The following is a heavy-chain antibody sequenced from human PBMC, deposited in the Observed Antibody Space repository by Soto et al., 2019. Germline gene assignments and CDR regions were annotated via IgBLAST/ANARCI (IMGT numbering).Heavy chain of an antibody. V-gene: IGHV2-26*01. CDR2: FFSNDKK. CDR1: GMG. J-gene: IGHJ4*02. Sequence: QVTLKESSPVLMKPTETLTLTCIVSGMGVTWIRQPPGKALEWLAHFFSNDKKSFSTSLKSRLTISRDTSKSQVVLTMTNMDPVDTGTYYCARIQPGDEGGYFDSWGQGILVTVSS. D-gene: IGHD1-26*01. CDR3: ARIQPGDEGGYFDS.